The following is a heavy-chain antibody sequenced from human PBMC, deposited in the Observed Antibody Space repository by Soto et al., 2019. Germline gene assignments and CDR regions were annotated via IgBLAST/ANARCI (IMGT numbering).Heavy chain of an antibody. D-gene: IGHD3-10*01. J-gene: IGHJ6*02. CDR2: IYPGDSDT. CDR1: GYSFTSYW. V-gene: IGHV5-51*01. Sequence: GESLKISCKGSGYSFTSYWIGWVRQMPGKGLEWMGIIYPGDSDTRYSPSFQGQVTISADKSISTAYLQWGSLKASDTAMYYCATRSYYARSYYYGMDVWGQGTTVTVSS. CDR3: ATRSYYARSYYYGMDV.